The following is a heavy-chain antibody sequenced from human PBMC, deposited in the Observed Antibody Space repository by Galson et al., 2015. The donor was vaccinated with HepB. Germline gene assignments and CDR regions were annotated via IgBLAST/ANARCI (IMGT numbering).Heavy chain of an antibody. CDR2: VYYTGNT. D-gene: IGHD3-22*01. CDR3: ATSSHYYDSSGRLDY. CDR1: GASITSSY. Sequence: SETLSLTCTVSGASITSSYWSWIRQPPGKGLEWIGYVYYTGNTDYNPSLKSRVIISVDSSKKQFSLRLNSVTAADTAIYYCATSSHYYDSSGRLDYWGQGTLVTVSS. J-gene: IGHJ4*02. V-gene: IGHV4-59*01.